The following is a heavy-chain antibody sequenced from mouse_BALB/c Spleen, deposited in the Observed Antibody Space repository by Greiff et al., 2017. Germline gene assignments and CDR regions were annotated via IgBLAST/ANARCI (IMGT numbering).Heavy chain of an antibody. J-gene: IGHJ1*01. Sequence: QVQLQQSAAELARPGASVKMSCKASGYTFTSYTMHWVKQRPGQGLEWIGYINPSSGYTEYNQKFKDKTTLTADKSTSTAYMQLSSLTSEDSAVYYCARPIPYYYGSSPYWYFDVWGAGTTVTVSS. CDR2: INPSSGYT. CDR3: ARPIPYYYGSSPYWYFDV. D-gene: IGHD1-1*01. V-gene: IGHV1-4*02. CDR1: GYTFTSYT.